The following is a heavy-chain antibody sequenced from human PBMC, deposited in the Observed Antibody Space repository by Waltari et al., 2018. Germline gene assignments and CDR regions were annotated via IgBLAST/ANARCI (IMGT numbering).Heavy chain of an antibody. CDR3: ARDGEVRGSYYYYYMDV. CDR1: GFTFSSYS. V-gene: IGHV3-48*04. J-gene: IGHJ6*03. CDR2: ISSSSSTI. Sequence: EVQLVESGGGLVQPGGSLRLSCAASGFTFSSYSMDWVRQAPGEGLGWVSYISSSSSTIYYADSVKGRFTISRDNAKNSLYLQMNSLRAEDTAVYYCARDGEVRGSYYYYYMDVWGKGTTVTVSS. D-gene: IGHD3-10*01.